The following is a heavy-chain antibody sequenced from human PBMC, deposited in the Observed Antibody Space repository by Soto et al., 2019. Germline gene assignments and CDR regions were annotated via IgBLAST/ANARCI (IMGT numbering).Heavy chain of an antibody. J-gene: IGHJ5*02. Sequence: SETLSLTCTVSGGSISSGGYYWSWSRQHPGKGLEWIGYIYYGGSTYYNPSLKSRVTISVDTSKNQFSLKLSSVTAADTAVYYCARDLKYSGRHTLDPWGQGTLVTVSS. CDR1: GGSISSGGYY. D-gene: IGHD1-26*01. V-gene: IGHV4-31*03. CDR2: IYYGGST. CDR3: ARDLKYSGRHTLDP.